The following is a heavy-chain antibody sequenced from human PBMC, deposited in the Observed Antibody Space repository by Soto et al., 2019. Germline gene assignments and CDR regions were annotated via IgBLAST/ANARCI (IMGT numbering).Heavy chain of an antibody. CDR1: GGTFSSYA. J-gene: IGHJ6*02. CDR3: ARTLIVVVVAANSYYYYGMDV. V-gene: IGHV1-69*06. CDR2: IIPIFGTA. Sequence: SVKVSCKASGGTFSSYAISWVRQAPGQGLEWMGGIIPIFGTANYAQKFQGRVTITADKSTSTAYMELSSLRSEDTAVYYCARTLIVVVVAANSYYYYGMDVWGQGTTVTVSS. D-gene: IGHD2-15*01.